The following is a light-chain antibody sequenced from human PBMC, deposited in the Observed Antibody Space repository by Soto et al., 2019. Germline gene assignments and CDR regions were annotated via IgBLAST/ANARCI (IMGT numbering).Light chain of an antibody. CDR2: EVS. Sequence: QSALTQPASVSGSPGQSITISCTGTSSDVGGYNYVSWYQQHPGKAPKLMVYEVSNRPSGVSNRFSGFKSGNTAFLTISGLQTEDEADYYCSSYTSSATWVFGGGTKLTVL. J-gene: IGLJ3*02. CDR1: SSDVGGYNY. V-gene: IGLV2-14*03. CDR3: SSYTSSATWV.